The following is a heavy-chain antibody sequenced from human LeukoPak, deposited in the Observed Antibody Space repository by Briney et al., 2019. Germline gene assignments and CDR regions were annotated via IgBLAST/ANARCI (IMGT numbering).Heavy chain of an antibody. J-gene: IGHJ5*02. D-gene: IGHD1-14*01. CDR1: GYTLTELS. V-gene: IGHV1-24*01. CDR3: ATCLEARGTKYNGFDP. CDR2: FDPEDGET. Sequence: ASVKVSCKVSGYTLTELSMHWVRQAPGKGLEWMGGFDPEDGETIYAQKFQGRVTMTEDTSTDTAYMELSSLRSEDTAVYYCATCLEARGTKYNGFDPWGQGTLVSVSS.